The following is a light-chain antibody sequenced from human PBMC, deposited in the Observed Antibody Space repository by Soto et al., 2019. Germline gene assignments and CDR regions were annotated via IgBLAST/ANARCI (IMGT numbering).Light chain of an antibody. V-gene: IGKV4-1*01. CDR3: QQYYSVPWT. CDR2: WAS. CDR1: QSVLYRSNNKNH. Sequence: DIVMTQSPDSLAVSLGERATINCKSSQSVLYRSNNKNHLAWYQQKPGQPPKLLIYWASARESGVPDRFSGSGSGTDFTLTISSLQAEDGAIYYCQQYYSVPWTFDQGTKVEIK. J-gene: IGKJ1*01.